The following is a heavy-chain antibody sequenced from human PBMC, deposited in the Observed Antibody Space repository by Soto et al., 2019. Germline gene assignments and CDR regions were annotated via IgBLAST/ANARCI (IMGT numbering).Heavy chain of an antibody. J-gene: IGHJ4*02. CDR3: ARRHPNYYDSSGYYSWDFFDF. CDR2: IYYSGST. Sequence: PSETLSLTCTVSGGSISSYYWSWIRQPPGKGLEWIGYIYYSGSTNYNPSLKSRVTISEDASKNQFSLRLSSVTAADTAVYYCARRHPNYYDSSGYYSWDFFDFWGQGALVTVSS. CDR1: GGSISSYY. V-gene: IGHV4-59*08. D-gene: IGHD3-22*01.